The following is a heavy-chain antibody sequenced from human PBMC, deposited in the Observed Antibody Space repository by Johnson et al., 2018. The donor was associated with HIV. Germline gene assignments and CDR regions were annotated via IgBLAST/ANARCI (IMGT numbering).Heavy chain of an antibody. CDR2: ISYDGSNK. CDR1: GFTFSSYG. J-gene: IGHJ3*02. CDR3: AREGVGVNAFDI. V-gene: IGHV3-30*19. Sequence: QVQLVESGGGLVQPGGSLRLSCAASGFTFSSYGMHWVRQAPGKGLEWVAVISYDGSNKYYADSVKGRFTISRDNSKNTLYLQMGSLRAEDIAVYYCAREGVGVNAFDIWGQGTMVTVSP. D-gene: IGHD1-26*01.